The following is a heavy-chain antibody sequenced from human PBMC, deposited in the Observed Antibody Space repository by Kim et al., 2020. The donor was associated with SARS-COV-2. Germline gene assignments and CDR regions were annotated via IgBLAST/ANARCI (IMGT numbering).Heavy chain of an antibody. V-gene: IGHV4-39*07. CDR2: IYYSGST. CDR1: NGSISSSTYY. Sequence: SETLSLTCTVSNGSISSSTYYWGWIRQPPVKGLEWIATIYYSGSTYYDPSLKRRATISVDTSKNQFSLKMSSVTAADTAVYYCATILSGDYVFQHWGQG. D-gene: IGHD4-17*01. J-gene: IGHJ1*01. CDR3: ATILSGDYVFQH.